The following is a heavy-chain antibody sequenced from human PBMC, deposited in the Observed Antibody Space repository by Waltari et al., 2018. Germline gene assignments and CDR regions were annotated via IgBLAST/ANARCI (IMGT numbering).Heavy chain of an antibody. D-gene: IGHD4-4*01. CDR1: GCGLGAVW. V-gene: IGHV3-74*01. J-gene: IGHJ3*01. CDR3: AREGLRPGTEDYRGNGAYDF. Sequence: EVHLAESGGDVVQQGGSLRRPCDSYGCGLGAVWTHRGRQAPGKGLELVARIYVDGGYISYGDSVKGRFTISRDNAKNTVFLQLNSLRAEDTAVYYCAREGLRPGTEDYRGNGAYDFWGRGTKVTVSS. CDR2: IYVDGGYI.